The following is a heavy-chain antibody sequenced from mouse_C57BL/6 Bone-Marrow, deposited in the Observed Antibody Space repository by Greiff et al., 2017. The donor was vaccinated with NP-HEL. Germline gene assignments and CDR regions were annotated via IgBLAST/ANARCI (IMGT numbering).Heavy chain of an antibody. D-gene: IGHD2-1*01. CDR2: ISSGGDYI. CDR1: GFTFSSYA. V-gene: IGHV5-9-1*02. Sequence: DVKLQESGEGLVKPGGSLKLSCAASGFTFSSYAMSWVRQTPEKRLEWVAYISSGGDYIYYADTVKGRFTISRDNARNTLYLQMSSLKSEDTAMYYCTRGGNYFAYWGQGTLVTVSA. CDR3: TRGGNYFAY. J-gene: IGHJ3*01.